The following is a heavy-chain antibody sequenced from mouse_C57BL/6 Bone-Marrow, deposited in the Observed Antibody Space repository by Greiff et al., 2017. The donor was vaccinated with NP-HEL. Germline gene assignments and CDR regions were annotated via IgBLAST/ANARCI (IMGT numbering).Heavy chain of an antibody. D-gene: IGHD2-3*01. CDR1: GYTFTSYW. J-gene: IGHJ3*01. Sequence: QVQLQQPGAELVKPGASVKLSCKASGYTFTSYWMHWVKQRPGQGLEWIGMIHPNSGSTNYNEKFKSKATLTVNKSSSTAYMQLSSLTSEDYAVYYCARGYYDGYYVIAYWGQGTLVTVSA. V-gene: IGHV1-64*01. CDR3: ARGYYDGYYVIAY. CDR2: IHPNSGST.